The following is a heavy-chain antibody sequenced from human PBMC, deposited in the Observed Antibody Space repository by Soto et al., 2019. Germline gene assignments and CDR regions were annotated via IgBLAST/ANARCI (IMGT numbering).Heavy chain of an antibody. CDR2: ISYDGSNK. J-gene: IGHJ4*02. Sequence: QVQLVESGGGVVQPGRSLRLSCAASGFTCSSYAMHWVRQAPGKGLEWVAVISYDGSNKYYADSVKGRFTISRDNSKNTLYLQMNSLRAEDTAVYYCARAERGGSGYPIDYWGQGTLVTVSS. CDR3: ARAERGGSGYPIDY. V-gene: IGHV3-30-3*01. D-gene: IGHD3-22*01. CDR1: GFTCSSYA.